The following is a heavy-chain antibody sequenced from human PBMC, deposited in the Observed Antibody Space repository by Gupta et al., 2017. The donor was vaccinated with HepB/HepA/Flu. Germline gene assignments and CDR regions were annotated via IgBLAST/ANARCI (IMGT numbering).Heavy chain of an antibody. D-gene: IGHD2-2*01. Sequence: QVQLVQSGAEVKKPGSSVKVSCKASGGTFSSYAISWVRQAPGQGLEWMGGIIPIFGTANYAQKFQGRVTITADKSTSTAYMELSSLRSEDTAVYYCAYCSSTSCKANYYYYYMDVWGKGTTVTVSS. V-gene: IGHV1-69*06. CDR3: AYCSSTSCKANYYYYYMDV. CDR2: IIPIFGTA. CDR1: GGTFSSYA. J-gene: IGHJ6*03.